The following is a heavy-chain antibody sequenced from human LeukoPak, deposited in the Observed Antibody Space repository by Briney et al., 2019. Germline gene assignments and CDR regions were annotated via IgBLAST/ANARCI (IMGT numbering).Heavy chain of an antibody. D-gene: IGHD3-3*01. J-gene: IGHJ4*02. CDR2: IYYSGDA. Sequence: SPSQTQSLTCTVSGGSISSGDYYWSWIRQPPGKGLEWIGYIYYSGDAYYNPSLKSRLIISVDRSKNQFSLKLSSVTAADTAVYYCASRGVVTYYFDYWGQGTLVTVSS. CDR3: ASRGVVTYYFDY. V-gene: IGHV4-30-4*08. CDR1: GGSISSGDYY.